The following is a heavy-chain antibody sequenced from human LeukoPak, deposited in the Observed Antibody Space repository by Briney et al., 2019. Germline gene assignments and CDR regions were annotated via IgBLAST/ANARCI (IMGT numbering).Heavy chain of an antibody. D-gene: IGHD4-17*01. CDR2: IKSKTDGGTT. Sequence: KTGGSLRLSCAASGFTFSSYAMSWVRQAPGKGLEWVGRIKSKTDGGTTDYAAPVKGRFTISRDDSKNTLYLQMNSLKTEDTAVYYCTTPGHGGFYGDYVYSFDYWGQGTLVTVSS. J-gene: IGHJ4*02. CDR1: GFTFSSYA. V-gene: IGHV3-15*01. CDR3: TTPGHGGFYGDYVYSFDY.